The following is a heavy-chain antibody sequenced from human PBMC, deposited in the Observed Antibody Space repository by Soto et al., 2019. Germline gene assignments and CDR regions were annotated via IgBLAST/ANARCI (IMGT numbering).Heavy chain of an antibody. D-gene: IGHD6-13*01. CDR3: AREASGYSSSWYYYYYMDV. CDR1: GYTFTGYY. J-gene: IGHJ6*03. Sequence: ASVKVSCKASGYTFTGYYMHWVRQAPGQGLEWMGWINPNSGGTNYAQKFQGWVTMTRDTSISTAYMELSRLRSDDTAVYYCAREASGYSSSWYYYYYMDVWGKGTTVTV. CDR2: INPNSGGT. V-gene: IGHV1-2*04.